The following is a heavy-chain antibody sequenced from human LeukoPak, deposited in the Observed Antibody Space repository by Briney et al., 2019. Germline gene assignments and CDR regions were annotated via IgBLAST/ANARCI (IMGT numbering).Heavy chain of an antibody. CDR3: ARMSYYYGSRRFDP. D-gene: IGHD3-10*01. J-gene: IGHJ5*02. Sequence: SETLSLTCTVSGGSISSYYWSWIRQPPGKGLEWIGYIYYSGSTNYNPSLKSRVAISVDTSKNQFSLKLSSVTAADTAVYYCARMSYYYGSRRFDPWGQGTLVTVSS. V-gene: IGHV4-59*01. CDR1: GGSISSYY. CDR2: IYYSGST.